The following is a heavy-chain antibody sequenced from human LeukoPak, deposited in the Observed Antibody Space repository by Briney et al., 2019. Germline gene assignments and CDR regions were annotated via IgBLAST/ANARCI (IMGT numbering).Heavy chain of an antibody. CDR1: GFTFSSYS. J-gene: IGHJ6*03. Sequence: GGSLRLSCAASGFTFSSYSRNWGRHAPGTGLERVSSISSSSSYIYYADSVKGRFTISRDNAKNSLYLQMNSLRAEDTAVYYCARRGRQWLVHYYYYMDVWGKGTTVTISS. CDR3: ARRGRQWLVHYYYYMDV. V-gene: IGHV3-21*01. CDR2: ISSSSSYI. D-gene: IGHD6-19*01.